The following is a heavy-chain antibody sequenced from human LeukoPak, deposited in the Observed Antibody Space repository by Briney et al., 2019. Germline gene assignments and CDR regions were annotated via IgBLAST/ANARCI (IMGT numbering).Heavy chain of an antibody. CDR3: AKDWTPHNRVYDCLDA. D-gene: IGHD3-16*01. CDR2: IGSGADL. V-gene: IGHV3-23*01. J-gene: IGHJ5*02. Sequence: VRQAPGXGPXWVATIGSGADLFYAESVKGRFTISRDDPRNTVWLQMNSLRAEDTALYYCAKDWTPHNRVYDCLDAWGQGTQVTVSS.